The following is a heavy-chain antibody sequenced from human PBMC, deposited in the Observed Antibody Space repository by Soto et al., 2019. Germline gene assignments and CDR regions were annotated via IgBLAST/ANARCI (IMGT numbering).Heavy chain of an antibody. J-gene: IGHJ4*02. CDR2: IYYSGST. CDR1: GGSISSYY. CDR3: ARGYGDYVLDY. V-gene: IGHV4-59*08. D-gene: IGHD4-17*01. Sequence: QVQLQESGPGLVKPSETLSLTCTVSGGSISSYYWGWIRQPPGKGLEWIGYIYYSGSTNYNPSLKSRVTISVDTSKNQCSLKLSSVTAADTAVYYCARGYGDYVLDYWGQGTLVTVSS.